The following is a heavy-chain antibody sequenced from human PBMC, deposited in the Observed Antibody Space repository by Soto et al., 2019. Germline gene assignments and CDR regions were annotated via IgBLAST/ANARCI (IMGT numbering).Heavy chain of an antibody. Sequence: PGGSLRLSCAASGFTLSSCAMSWVRQAPGKGLEWVSTFSGSGDTTYYADSVKGRFSISRDNSNNTLFLQMNSLRAEDTAVYYCAKDRYYGSGTIYYMDVWGKGTTVTVSS. V-gene: IGHV3-23*01. CDR2: FSGSGDTT. CDR1: GFTLSSCA. CDR3: AKDRYYGSGTIYYMDV. D-gene: IGHD3-10*01. J-gene: IGHJ6*03.